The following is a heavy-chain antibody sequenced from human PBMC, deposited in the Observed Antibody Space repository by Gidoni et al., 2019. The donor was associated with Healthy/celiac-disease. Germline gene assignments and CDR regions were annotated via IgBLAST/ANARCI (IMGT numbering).Heavy chain of an antibody. Sequence: QVQLVQSGAELKKPGASVTVSCKASGYTFTGYYMHCVRQYPGQRLDWMGWINLKSGGSNYAKKCQGRVTMTRETSISTAYMELSRLRSDDTAVYYCSRGGRDGYNFLHWGQGTLVTVSS. J-gene: IGHJ4*02. CDR2: INLKSGGS. V-gene: IGHV1-2*02. CDR1: GYTFTGYY. CDR3: SRGGRDGYNFLH. D-gene: IGHD5-12*01.